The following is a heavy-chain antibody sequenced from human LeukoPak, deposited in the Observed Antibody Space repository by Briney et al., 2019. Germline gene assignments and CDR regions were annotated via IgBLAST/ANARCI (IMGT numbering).Heavy chain of an antibody. Sequence: PGGSLRLSCAASGFTSSSYSMNWVRQAPGKGLEWVSYISSGSSTIYYADSVKGRFTISRDNAKNSLYLQMNSLRAEDTAVYYCASEKYSRDNAFDIWGQGTMVTVSS. J-gene: IGHJ3*02. CDR3: ASEKYSRDNAFDI. V-gene: IGHV3-48*01. CDR1: GFTSSSYS. D-gene: IGHD6-13*01. CDR2: ISSGSSTI.